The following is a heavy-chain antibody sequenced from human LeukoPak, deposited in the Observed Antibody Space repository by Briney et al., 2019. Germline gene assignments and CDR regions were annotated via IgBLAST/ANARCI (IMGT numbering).Heavy chain of an antibody. D-gene: IGHD3-9*01. CDR2: MYHTGTS. Sequence: LETLSLTCTVSGGAISSDSYYWGWIRQPPGKGLEWLGYMYHTGTSYYNPSLRSRVTISVDRSKNQFSLKLSSVTAEDTAVYYCARHFGWVGGNVDCWGQGTQVTVSS. CDR1: GGAISSDSYY. V-gene: IGHV4-39*01. J-gene: IGHJ4*02. CDR3: ARHFGWVGGNVDC.